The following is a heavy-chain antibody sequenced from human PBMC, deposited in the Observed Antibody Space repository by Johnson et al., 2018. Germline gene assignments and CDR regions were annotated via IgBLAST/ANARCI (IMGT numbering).Heavy chain of an antibody. CDR2: RNPASGKP. V-gene: IGHV1-8*01. D-gene: IGHD3-16*01. CDR3: VRRVHLGAFDI. Sequence: QVQLVQSGAEVKKPGASVKVACKASGYNFISYDVSWVRQASGHGLEWMGWRNPASGKPGYAPQFQGRVTMPRNISVNTVYMALSRLTSEDTALYFCVRRVHLGAFDIWGQGTVVTVSS. CDR1: GYNFISYD. J-gene: IGHJ3*02.